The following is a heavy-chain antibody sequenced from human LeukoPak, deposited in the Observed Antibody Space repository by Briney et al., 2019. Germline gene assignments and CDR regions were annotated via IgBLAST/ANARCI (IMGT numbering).Heavy chain of an antibody. CDR1: GGSISSYY. V-gene: IGHV4-59*08. CDR3: ARWGYCSGGTCLDAFDI. D-gene: IGHD2-15*01. CDR2: IYYSGST. J-gene: IGHJ3*02. Sequence: PSETLSLTCTVSGGSISSYYWSWIRQPPGKGLEWIGYIYYSGSTNYNPSLKSRVTISVDTSKNQFSLKLRSVTAADTAVYFCARWGYCSGGTCLDAFDIWGQGTIITVSS.